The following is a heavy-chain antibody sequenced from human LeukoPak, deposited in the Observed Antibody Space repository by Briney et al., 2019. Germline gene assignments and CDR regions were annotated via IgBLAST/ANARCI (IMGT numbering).Heavy chain of an antibody. Sequence: NSGGSLRLSCAASGFTFSSYSMNWVRQAPGKGLEWVSSISSASSYIYYADSVKGRFTISRDNAKNSLYPQINSLRAEDTAVYYCARSPRITVVRGVPLDAFDIWGQGTMVTVSS. CDR3: ARSPRITVVRGVPLDAFDI. V-gene: IGHV3-21*01. CDR1: GFTFSSYS. D-gene: IGHD3-10*01. J-gene: IGHJ3*02. CDR2: ISSASSYI.